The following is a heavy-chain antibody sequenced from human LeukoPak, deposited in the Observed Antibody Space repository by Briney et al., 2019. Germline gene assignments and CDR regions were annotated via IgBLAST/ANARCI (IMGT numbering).Heavy chain of an antibody. V-gene: IGHV4-34*01. CDR3: ARVRGKYCSSTSCYSRWFDP. CDR2: INHSGST. J-gene: IGHJ5*02. Sequence: SETLSLTCAVYGGSFSGYYWSWIRQPPGKGLEWIGEINHSGSTNHNPSLKSRVTISVDTSKNQFSLKLSSVTAADTAVYYCARVRGKYCSSTSCYSRWFDPWGQGTLVTVSS. D-gene: IGHD2-2*01. CDR1: GGSFSGYY.